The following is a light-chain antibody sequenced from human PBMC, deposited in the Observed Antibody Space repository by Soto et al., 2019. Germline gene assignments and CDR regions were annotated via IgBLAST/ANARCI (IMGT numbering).Light chain of an antibody. CDR2: EVS. V-gene: IGLV2-14*01. Sequence: QSALTQPASVSGSPGQSITISCTGTSSDVGGYNYVSWYQQHPGKAPKLMIYEVSNRPSGVSNRFSGSKSGNTASLTLSGLQAEAEVDYSSSYYTRTSTYVLGPG. CDR3: SYYTRTSTYV. J-gene: IGLJ1*01. CDR1: SSDVGGYNY.